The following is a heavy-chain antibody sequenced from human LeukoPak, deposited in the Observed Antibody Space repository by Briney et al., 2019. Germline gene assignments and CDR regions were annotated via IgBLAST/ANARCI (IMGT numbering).Heavy chain of an antibody. Sequence: PGGSLRLSCAASGFTFSNYYMSWIRQAPGKGLEWVSYISISSSNTDYADSVKGRFTISRDDAKNSLYLQMNSLRAEDTAVYYCASRHCSGGGCYFAGADPFDYWGQGILVTVSS. J-gene: IGHJ4*02. CDR3: ASRHCSGGGCYFAGADPFDY. CDR2: ISISSSNT. D-gene: IGHD2-15*01. V-gene: IGHV3-11*03. CDR1: GFTFSNYY.